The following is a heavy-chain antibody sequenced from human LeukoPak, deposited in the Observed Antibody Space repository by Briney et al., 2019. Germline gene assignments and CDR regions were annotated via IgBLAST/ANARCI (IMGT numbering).Heavy chain of an antibody. J-gene: IGHJ4*02. CDR2: IKQDGGEK. Sequence: GGSLRLSCVASGFTFSNYDMSWVRQAPGKGLEWVASIKQDGGEKYYVDSVKGRFTISRDNAKNSLYLQMNSLRPEDTAVYYCAQDFWSFPDYWGQGTLVTVSS. CDR3: AQDFWSFPDY. V-gene: IGHV3-7*01. D-gene: IGHD3-3*01. CDR1: GFTFSNYD.